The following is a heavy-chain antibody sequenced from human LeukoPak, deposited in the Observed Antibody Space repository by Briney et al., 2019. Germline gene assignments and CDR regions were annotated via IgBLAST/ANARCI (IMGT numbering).Heavy chain of an antibody. Sequence: SETLSLTCTVSGGSISSYYWSWIRQPPGKGLEWIGYIYYSGSTNYNPSLKSRVTISVDTSKNQFSLKLSSVTAADTAVYYCARGSHNTQIYSYFPYYFDYWGQGTLVTVSS. CDR1: GGSISSYY. J-gene: IGHJ4*02. CDR3: ARGSHNTQIYSYFPYYFDY. D-gene: IGHD5-18*01. V-gene: IGHV4-59*01. CDR2: IYYSGST.